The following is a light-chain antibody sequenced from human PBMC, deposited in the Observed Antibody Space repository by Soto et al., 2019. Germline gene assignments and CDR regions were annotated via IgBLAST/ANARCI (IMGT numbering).Light chain of an antibody. CDR2: GAS. J-gene: IGKJ1*01. V-gene: IGKV3-15*01. Sequence: EIVMTQSPGTLSVSPGERATLSCRASQSISSSLAWYQQKPGQAPRLLIYGASTRATAIPARFSGSGSGTEFTLTISSLQSEDFAVYYCQQYNTWPPVTFGQGTKVDI. CDR1: QSISSS. CDR3: QQYNTWPPVT.